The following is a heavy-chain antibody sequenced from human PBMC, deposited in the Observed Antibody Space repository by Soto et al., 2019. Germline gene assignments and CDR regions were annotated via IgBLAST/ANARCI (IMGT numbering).Heavy chain of an antibody. CDR2: IWFDGSNQ. D-gene: IGHD5-12*01. J-gene: IGHJ6*02. V-gene: IGHV3-33*01. Sequence: PGGSLRLSCVASGFTFNHHGMHWVRQAPGRGLEWVAVIWFDGSNQYYADSVKGRFSVSRDNSKKTLYLQMNSLRAEDTAVYYCARDGGPVSGYPYYYYGMDVWGQGTTVTVSS. CDR3: ARDGGPVSGYPYYYYGMDV. CDR1: GFTFNHHG.